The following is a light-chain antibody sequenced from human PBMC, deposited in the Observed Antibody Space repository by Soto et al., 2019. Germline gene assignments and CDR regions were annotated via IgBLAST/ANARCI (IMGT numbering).Light chain of an antibody. CDR1: QIVSGNY. CDR3: QKYGSSPPT. V-gene: IGKV3-20*01. Sequence: EIVLTQSPGTLSLSPGERATLSCRASQIVSGNYLAWYHHKLGQSPRLLIYGTSIRATGIPDRFSGSGSGTYFTLTISRLEAEDFAVYYWQKYGSSPPTFGGGSKVEIK. J-gene: IGKJ4*01. CDR2: GTS.